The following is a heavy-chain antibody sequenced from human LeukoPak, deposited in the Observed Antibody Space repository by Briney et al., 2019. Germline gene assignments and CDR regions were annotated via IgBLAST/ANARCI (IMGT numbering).Heavy chain of an antibody. D-gene: IGHD6-13*01. CDR2: IYYSGST. V-gene: IGHV4-39*01. Sequence: SETLSLTCTVSGGSINSTNYYWGWIRQPPGKGLEWIGSIYYSGSTYYNPSLRSRVTISVDTSKNQFSLKLSSVTAADTAVYYCARAFIAAAGLRKLNAFDIWGQGTMVTVSS. J-gene: IGHJ3*02. CDR3: ARAFIAAAGLRKLNAFDI. CDR1: GGSINSTNYY.